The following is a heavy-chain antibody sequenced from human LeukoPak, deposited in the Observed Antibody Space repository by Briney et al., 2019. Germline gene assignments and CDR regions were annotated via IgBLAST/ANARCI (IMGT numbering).Heavy chain of an antibody. D-gene: IGHD5-12*01. J-gene: IGHJ4*02. CDR1: GFTFSTYA. CDR3: AKERGIYSGYDPLEY. V-gene: IGHV3-23*01. Sequence: GGSLRLSCAASGFTFSTYAMSWVSQAPGKGLEWVSAYSGSGGSTFYADSVKGRFTVSRDNPKNTLYLQMDSLRTEDTALYFCAKERGIYSGYDPLEYWGQGTLVTVSS. CDR2: YSGSGGST.